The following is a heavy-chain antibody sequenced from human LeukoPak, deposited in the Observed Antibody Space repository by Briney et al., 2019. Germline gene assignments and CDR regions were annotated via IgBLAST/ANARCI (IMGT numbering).Heavy chain of an antibody. CDR2: MDPVSGGT. CDR3: ARGVGSSWLDP. V-gene: IGHV1-2*02. J-gene: IGHJ5*02. Sequence: ASVKVSCKASGYTFTAYYIHWVXQAPGQGXEWXGWMDPVSGGTNYAQRFQGRVTMTRDSSISTAYMQLSSLRSDDTADTAVYYCARGVGSSWLDPWGQGTLVTVSS. CDR1: GYTFTAYY. D-gene: IGHD2-15*01.